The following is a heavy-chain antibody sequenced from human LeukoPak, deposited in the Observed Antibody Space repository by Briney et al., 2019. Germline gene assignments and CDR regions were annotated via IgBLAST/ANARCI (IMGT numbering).Heavy chain of an antibody. D-gene: IGHD3-22*01. CDR1: GYRFSDYW. CDR3: AKYYYDRSVGPFDS. Sequence: GESLKISCKGSGYRFSDYWIGWVRQMPGKGLEWMGIIYPGDSDIRHSPSFQGQVTFSADKSISTAFLQWSSLKASDTAMYYCAKYYYDRSVGPFDSWGQGTLVTVSS. J-gene: IGHJ4*02. V-gene: IGHV5-51*01. CDR2: IYPGDSDI.